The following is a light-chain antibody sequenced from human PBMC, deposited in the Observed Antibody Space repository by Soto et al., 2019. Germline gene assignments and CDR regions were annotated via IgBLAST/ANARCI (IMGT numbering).Light chain of an antibody. CDR2: LGS. V-gene: IGKV2-28*01. Sequence: DIVLTQYPLSLPVTPGEPASISCRSSQSLLHSNGYNYLDWYLQKPGQSPHLLIYLGSNRASGVPDRFSGSGSGTDFTLKISSVEAEDVGVYYCMQALQTPITFGQGTRLEI. J-gene: IGKJ5*01. CDR3: MQALQTPIT. CDR1: QSLLHSNGYNY.